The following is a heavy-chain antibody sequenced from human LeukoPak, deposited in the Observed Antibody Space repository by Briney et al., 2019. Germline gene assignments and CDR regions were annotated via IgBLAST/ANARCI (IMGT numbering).Heavy chain of an antibody. J-gene: IGHJ4*02. V-gene: IGHV3-74*01. D-gene: IGHD3-16*01. CDR1: GFPFSSFW. CDR2: IYSDDSRT. Sequence: GGSLRLSCAASGFPFSSFWMHWVRQAPGKGLEWVSRIYSDDSRTDYADSVKGRFTISKDNAKNTVYLQMNRLRLEDTAVYYCARLLGTFSSVGFWGQGALVTVPS. CDR3: ARLLGTFSSVGF.